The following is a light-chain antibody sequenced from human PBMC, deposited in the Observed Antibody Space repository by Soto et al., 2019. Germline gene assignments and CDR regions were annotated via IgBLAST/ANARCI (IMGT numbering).Light chain of an antibody. CDR1: SSDVGNYTY. CDR3: SSYTSSSNVV. J-gene: IGLJ2*01. CDR2: EVA. V-gene: IGLV2-14*03. Sequence: QSALTQPAAVSGSPGQSITISCTGASSDVGNYTYVSWYQQHPGKAPKLMIYEVANRPSGVSNRFSGSKSGNTASLTISGLQAEDEADYYCSSYTSSSNVVFGGGTKLTVL.